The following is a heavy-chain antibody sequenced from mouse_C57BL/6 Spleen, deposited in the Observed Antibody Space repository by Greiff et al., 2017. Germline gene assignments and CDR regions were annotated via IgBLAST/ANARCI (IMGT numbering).Heavy chain of an antibody. V-gene: IGHV1-72*01. CDR1: GYTFTSYW. Sequence: QVQLQQPGAELVKPGASVKLSCKASGYTFTSYWMHWVKQRPGRGLEWIGRIDPNSGGTKYNEKFKGKATLTVDKPSSTADMQRSSLASEDSAVYYCARNYGNCQYYFDHWGQGTTLTVSS. D-gene: IGHD2-1*01. CDR2: IDPNSGGT. J-gene: IGHJ2*01. CDR3: ARNYGNCQYYFDH.